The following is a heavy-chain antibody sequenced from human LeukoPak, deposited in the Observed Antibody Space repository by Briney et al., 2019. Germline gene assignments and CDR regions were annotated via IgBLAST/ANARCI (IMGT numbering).Heavy chain of an antibody. CDR1: GGSINSGDYY. Sequence: LSLTCTVSGGSINSGDYYWSWIRQPPGKGLEWVSYISSSSSTIYYADSVKRRFTFSRDNAKNSLYLQMNSLRAEDTAVYYCAGYGDYGAFDIWGQGTMVTVSS. CDR3: AGYGDYGAFDI. CDR2: ISSSSSTI. J-gene: IGHJ3*02. V-gene: IGHV3-11*04. D-gene: IGHD4-17*01.